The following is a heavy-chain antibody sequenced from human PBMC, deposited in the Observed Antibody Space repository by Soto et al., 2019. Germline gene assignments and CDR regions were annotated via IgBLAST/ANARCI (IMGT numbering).Heavy chain of an antibody. D-gene: IGHD6-13*01. J-gene: IGHJ4*02. V-gene: IGHV3-15*07. CDR3: TTVGSITTAGTPLDY. Sequence: PGGSLRLSCAASGLTFSNAWMNWVRQAPGKGPEWVGRIKSKTDGGTTDYAAPVKGRFTISRDDSKSTLNLHMNSLKTEDTAVYYCTTVGSITTAGTPLDYWGQGTLVPVSS. CDR1: GLTFSNAW. CDR2: IKSKTDGGTT.